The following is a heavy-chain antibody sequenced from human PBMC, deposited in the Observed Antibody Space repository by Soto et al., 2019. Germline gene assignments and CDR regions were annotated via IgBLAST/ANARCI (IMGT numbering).Heavy chain of an antibody. D-gene: IGHD1-7*01. Sequence: EVQLVESGGGLVKPGGSLRLSCAASDFTFDNAWVNWVRQAPGKGLEWVGRIKSKTDGGTTDYTAPVKGRFTISRDDSKNTLYLQMNSVKTEDTAVYYCTTAGRWRGNYPEDYGGQGPMVTVSS. CDR2: IKSKTDGGTT. J-gene: IGHJ4*02. V-gene: IGHV3-15*07. CDR3: TTAGRWRGNYPEDY. CDR1: DFTFDNAW.